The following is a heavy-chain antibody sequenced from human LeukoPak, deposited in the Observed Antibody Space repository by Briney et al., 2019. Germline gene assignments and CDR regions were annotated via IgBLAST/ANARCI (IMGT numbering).Heavy chain of an antibody. CDR2: INQDDTEK. CDR1: GFTFSSYW. J-gene: IGHJ5*02. Sequence: GGSLRLSCAASGFTFSSYWMTWVRQAPGKGLEWVANINQDDTEKYYMDSVKGRFTISRDNAQNSLYLQMNSLRAEDTAVYYCAKDPEFDPWGQGTLVTVSS. D-gene: IGHD1-14*01. CDR3: AKDPEFDP. V-gene: IGHV3-7*03.